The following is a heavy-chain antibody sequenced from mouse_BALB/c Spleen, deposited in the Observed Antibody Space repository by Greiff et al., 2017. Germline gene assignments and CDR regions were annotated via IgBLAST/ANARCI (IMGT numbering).Heavy chain of an antibody. CDR3: ARESYGYFDY. V-gene: IGHV2-9*02. CDR2: IWAGGST. CDR1: GFSLTSYG. D-gene: IGHD1-1*02. J-gene: IGHJ2*01. Sequence: VKLMESGPGLVAPSQSLSITCTVSGFSLTSYGVHWVRQPPGKGLEWLGVIWAGGSTNYNSALMSRLSISKDNSKSQVFLKMNSLQTDDTAMYYCARESYGYFDYWGQGTTLTVSS.